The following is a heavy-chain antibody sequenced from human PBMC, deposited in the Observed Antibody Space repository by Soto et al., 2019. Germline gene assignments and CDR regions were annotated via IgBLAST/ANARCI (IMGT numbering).Heavy chain of an antibody. D-gene: IGHD6-19*01. Sequence: ASVKVSCKASGYTFTGYYMHWVRQAPGQGLEWMGWINPNSGGTNYAQKFQGRVTMTRDTSISTAYMELSRLRSDDTAVYYCARVIAVAGKIHYYYYGMDVWGQGTTVTVSS. CDR1: GYTFTGYY. CDR2: INPNSGGT. CDR3: ARVIAVAGKIHYYYYGMDV. J-gene: IGHJ6*02. V-gene: IGHV1-2*02.